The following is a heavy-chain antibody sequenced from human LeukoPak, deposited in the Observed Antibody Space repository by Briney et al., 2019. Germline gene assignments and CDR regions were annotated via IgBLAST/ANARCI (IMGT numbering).Heavy chain of an antibody. Sequence: PGGSLRLSCAASGFTFSSYAMSWVRQPPGKGLEWIGEINHSGSTNYNPSLKSRVTISVDTSKNQFSLKLSSVTAADTAVYYCARVASGYSSSWYNAFDIWGQGTMVTVSS. CDR1: GFTFSSYA. D-gene: IGHD6-13*01. J-gene: IGHJ3*02. CDR2: INHSGST. CDR3: ARVASGYSSSWYNAFDI. V-gene: IGHV4-34*01.